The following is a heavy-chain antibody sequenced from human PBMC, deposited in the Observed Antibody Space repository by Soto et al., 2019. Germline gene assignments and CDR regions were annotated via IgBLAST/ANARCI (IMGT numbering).Heavy chain of an antibody. J-gene: IGHJ4*02. CDR3: AKGRYGSGSYTLDY. V-gene: IGHV3-23*01. Sequence: GGSLRLSCAASGFTFSSYAMSWVRQAPGKGLEWVSAISGSGGSTYYADSVKGRFTISRDNPKNTLYLQMNSLRAEDTAVYYCAKGRYGSGSYTLDYWGQGTLVTVSS. CDR2: ISGSGGST. CDR1: GFTFSSYA. D-gene: IGHD3-10*01.